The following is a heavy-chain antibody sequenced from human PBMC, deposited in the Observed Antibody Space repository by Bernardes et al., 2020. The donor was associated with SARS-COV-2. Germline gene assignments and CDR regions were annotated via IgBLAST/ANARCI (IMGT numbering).Heavy chain of an antibody. CDR3: AREAHCGGDCYPYWYFDL. Sequence: ASVKVSCKASGYTFTSYYMHWVRQAPGQGLEWMGIINPSGGSTSYAQKFQGRVTMTRDTSTSTVYMELSSLRSEDTAVYYCAREAHCGGDCYPYWYFDLWGRGTLVTVSS. CDR2: INPSGGST. V-gene: IGHV1-46*01. D-gene: IGHD2-21*02. J-gene: IGHJ2*01. CDR1: GYTFTSYY.